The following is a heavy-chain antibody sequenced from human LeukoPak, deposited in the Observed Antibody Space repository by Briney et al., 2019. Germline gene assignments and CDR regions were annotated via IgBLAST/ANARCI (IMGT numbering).Heavy chain of an antibody. V-gene: IGHV4-61*01. J-gene: IGHJ4*02. CDR1: GGSVSSGSYY. Sequence: IPSETLSLTCTVSGGSVSSGSYYWGWIRQPPGKGLEWIGYIYFTGSTNYNPSLKSRVTTSVDTSKNQFSLKLASVTAADTAVYYCARAHQNDYGDFWGQGTLVTFSS. CDR3: ARAHQNDYGDF. CDR2: IYFTGST.